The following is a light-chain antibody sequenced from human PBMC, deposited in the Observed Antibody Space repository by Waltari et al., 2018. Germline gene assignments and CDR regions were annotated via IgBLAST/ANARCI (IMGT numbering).Light chain of an antibody. CDR2: KAS. CDR3: QQYNTFSPT. J-gene: IGKJ1*01. V-gene: IGKV1-5*03. CDR1: QTITRW. Sequence: QMTQSPSNLYASVGDTVTITCRASQTITRWLAWYQRKPGKAPNLLIYKASILQAGVPSRFSGSGSGTEFTLTINNVQPDDSATFYCQQYNTFSPTFGQGTKVEIK.